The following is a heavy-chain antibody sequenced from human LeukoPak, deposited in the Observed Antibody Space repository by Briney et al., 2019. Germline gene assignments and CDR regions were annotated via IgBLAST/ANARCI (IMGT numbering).Heavy chain of an antibody. CDR2: ISPSGGIT. CDR1: GFTFSSHG. D-gene: IGHD3-10*01. J-gene: IGHJ5*02. V-gene: IGHV3-23*01. CDR3: AKAMGHYYGSGSYYP. Sequence: GGSLRLSCAASGFTFSSHGMNWVRQAPGKGLEWVSGISPSGGITYYTDSVKGRFTISRDNSKNTLYLQMNSLRAEDTAVYYCAKAMGHYYGSGSYYPWGQGTLVTVSS.